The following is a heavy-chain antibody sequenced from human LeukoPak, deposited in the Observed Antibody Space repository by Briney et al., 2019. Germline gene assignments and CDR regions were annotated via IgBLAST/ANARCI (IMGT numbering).Heavy chain of an antibody. D-gene: IGHD5-24*01. Sequence: GGSLRLPCSASGFTFSSYAMHWVRQAPGKGLEYVSAISSNGGSTYYADSVKGRFTISRDNSKNTLYLQMSSLRAEDTAVYYCVTTKAGEMLLDLDYWGQGTLVTVSS. V-gene: IGHV3-64D*06. J-gene: IGHJ4*02. CDR3: VTTKAGEMLLDLDY. CDR1: GFTFSSYA. CDR2: ISSNGGST.